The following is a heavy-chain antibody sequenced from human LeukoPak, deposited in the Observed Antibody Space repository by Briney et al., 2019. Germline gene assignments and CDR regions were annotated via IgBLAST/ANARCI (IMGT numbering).Heavy chain of an antibody. CDR2: IKEDGSEK. CDR1: GFTFSSYA. CDR3: ARDRTGGYFDY. D-gene: IGHD4-23*01. V-gene: IGHV3-7*03. Sequence: PGGSLRLSCAASGFTFSSYAMSWVRQAPGKGLEWVANIKEDGSEKYYVDSMKGRFTISRDNAKNSLYLQMSSLRVEDTAVYYCARDRTGGYFDYWGQGTLVTVSS. J-gene: IGHJ4*02.